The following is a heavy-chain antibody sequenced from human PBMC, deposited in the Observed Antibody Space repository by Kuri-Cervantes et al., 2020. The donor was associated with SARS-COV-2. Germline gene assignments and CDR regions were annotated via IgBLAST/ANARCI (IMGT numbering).Heavy chain of an antibody. V-gene: IGHV4-59*12. J-gene: IGHJ3*02. Sequence: GSLRLSCTVSGGSISSYYWSWIRQPPGKGLEWIGYIYYSGSTNYNPSLKSRVTISVDTSKNQFSLKLSSVTAADTAVYYCARGAPARTFITMVRGVSAFDIWGQGTMVTVSS. D-gene: IGHD3-10*01. CDR1: GGSISSYY. CDR3: ARGAPARTFITMVRGVSAFDI. CDR2: IYYSGST.